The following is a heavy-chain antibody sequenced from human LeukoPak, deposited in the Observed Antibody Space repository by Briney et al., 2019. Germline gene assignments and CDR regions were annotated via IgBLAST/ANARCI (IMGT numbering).Heavy chain of an antibody. CDR1: GFTFSGFH. CDR2: ISSIDSTT. CDR3: ARDPHAGIFDS. J-gene: IGHJ4*02. Sequence: PGGSLRLSCSTSGFTFSGFHMNWLRQAPGMGLEHVAWISSIDSTTYYAYSVVGRFTISRDNDKDLLYLQMDNLREDDTAVYYCARDPHAGIFDSWGQGTLVTVSS. V-gene: IGHV3-48*02.